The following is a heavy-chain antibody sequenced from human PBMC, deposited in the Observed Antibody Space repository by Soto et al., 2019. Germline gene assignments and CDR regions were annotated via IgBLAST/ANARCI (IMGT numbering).Heavy chain of an antibody. CDR2: ISFAGNNK. Sequence: QVQLVESGGGMVQPGRSLRLSCAVSGFTFSSYSMHWVRQDPDMGLEWVAFISFAGNNKYYADSVKGRFTISRDNSNNMLYLEMNSLRPEDTAVYYCARDRQKALVVVAATGGFDYWGQGTPVTVSS. CDR1: GFTFSSYS. CDR3: ARDRQKALVVVAATGGFDY. V-gene: IGHV3-30*04. J-gene: IGHJ4*02. D-gene: IGHD2-15*01.